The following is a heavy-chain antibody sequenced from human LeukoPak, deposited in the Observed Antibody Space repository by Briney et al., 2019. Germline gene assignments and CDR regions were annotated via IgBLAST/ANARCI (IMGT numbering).Heavy chain of an antibody. J-gene: IGHJ5*02. D-gene: IGHD2-15*01. V-gene: IGHV4-61*02. CDR3: AGTRRYCSGGSCYNWFDP. CDR1: GGSISSDIFY. Sequence: SQTLSLTCTVSGGSISSDIFYWSWIRQPAGKVLEWIGRIYASGSTTYNSSLKSRVAISIDTSKNQFSLQLTSVTAADTAVYYCAGTRRYCSGGSCYNWFDPWGQGTLVTVSS. CDR2: IYASGST.